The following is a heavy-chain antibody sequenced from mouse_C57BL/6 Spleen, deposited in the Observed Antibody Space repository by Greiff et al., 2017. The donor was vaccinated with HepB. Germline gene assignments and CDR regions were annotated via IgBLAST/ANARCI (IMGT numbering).Heavy chain of an antibody. Sequence: QVQLQQPGAELVMPGASVKLSCKASGYTFTSYWMHWVKQRPGQGLEWIGEIDPSDSYTNYNQKFKGKSTLTVDNSSSTAYMQLSSLTSEDSAVYYCARGGPGIYDGYPIAYWGQGTLVTVSA. CDR1: GYTFTSYW. CDR3: ARGGPGIYDGYPIAY. CDR2: IDPSDSYT. V-gene: IGHV1-69*01. D-gene: IGHD2-3*01. J-gene: IGHJ3*01.